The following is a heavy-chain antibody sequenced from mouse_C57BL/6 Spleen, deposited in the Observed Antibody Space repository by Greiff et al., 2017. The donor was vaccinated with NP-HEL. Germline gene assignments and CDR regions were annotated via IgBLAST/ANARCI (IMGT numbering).Heavy chain of an antibody. CDR3: ARWDGYLDY. Sequence: VKLQQSGPELVKPGASVKISCKASGYAFSSSWMNWVKQRPGKGLEWIGRIYPGDGDTNYNGKFKGKATLTADKSSSTAYMQLSSLTSEDSAVYFCARWDGYLDYWGQGTTLTVSS. CDR2: IYPGDGDT. D-gene: IGHD2-3*01. J-gene: IGHJ2*01. CDR1: GYAFSSSW. V-gene: IGHV1-82*01.